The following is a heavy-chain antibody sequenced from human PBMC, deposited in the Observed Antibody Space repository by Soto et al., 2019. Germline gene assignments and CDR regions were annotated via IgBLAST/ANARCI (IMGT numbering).Heavy chain of an antibody. D-gene: IGHD3-22*01. V-gene: IGHV4-39*01. CDR3: ASQPYYYDSSGYYYVDY. CDR1: GGPISSSSYY. CDR2: IYYSGST. J-gene: IGHJ4*02. Sequence: SETLSLTCTVSGGPISSSSYYWGWIRQPPGKGLEWIGSIYYSGSTYYNPSLKSRVTISVDTPKTQFSLKLSSVTAADTAVYYCASQPYYYDSSGYYYVDYWGQGTLVTVSS.